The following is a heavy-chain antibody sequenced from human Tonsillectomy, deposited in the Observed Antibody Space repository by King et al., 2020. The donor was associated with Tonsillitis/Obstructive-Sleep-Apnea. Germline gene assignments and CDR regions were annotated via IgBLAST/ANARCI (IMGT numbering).Heavy chain of an antibody. CDR2: ISSSGRTI. J-gene: IGHJ4*02. CDR1: GFIFSSYS. CDR3: ARGPGLLDY. D-gene: IGHD2-21*02. Sequence: VQLVESGGGLVKPGGSLRLSCAASGFIFSSYSMNWVRQAPGKGLEWISYISSSGRTIYYADSVKGRFTISRDNAKNSLYLKMNSLRDEDTARYYCARGPGLLDYWGQGTLVSVSS. V-gene: IGHV3-48*02.